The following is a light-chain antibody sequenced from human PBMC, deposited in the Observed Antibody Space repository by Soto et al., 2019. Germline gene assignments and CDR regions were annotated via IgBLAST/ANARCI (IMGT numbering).Light chain of an antibody. CDR2: DND. V-gene: IGLV1-51*01. CDR3: GTWDRSLSVYV. J-gene: IGLJ1*01. Sequence: QSVLTQPPSVSAAPGQKVTISCSGSGSNIGKSFVSWYQQLPATVPKLLIYDNDRLPSGLPDRSSGSKSGTSATLVITGLQTGDEADYYCGTWDRSLSVYVFGFGTKVTV. CDR1: GSNIGKSF.